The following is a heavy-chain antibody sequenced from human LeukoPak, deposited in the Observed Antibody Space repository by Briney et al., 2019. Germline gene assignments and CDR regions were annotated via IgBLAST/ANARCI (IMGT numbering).Heavy chain of an antibody. CDR1: GFIFSTFR. V-gene: IGHV3-48*02. D-gene: IGHD2-8*01. CDR2: INPSSTTF. CDR3: AVDHTSGTIYHGLDV. J-gene: IGHJ6*02. Sequence: GGSLRLSCAASGFIFSTFRMNWVRQAPGKGLEWIPYINPSSTTFYYADSVKGRFTISRDNAKNSLYLQMNSLRDGDTAIYYCAVDHTSGTIYHGLDVWGQGTTVTVSS.